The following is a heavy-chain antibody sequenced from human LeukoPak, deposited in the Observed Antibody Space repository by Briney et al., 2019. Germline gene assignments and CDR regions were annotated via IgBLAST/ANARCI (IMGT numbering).Heavy chain of an antibody. J-gene: IGHJ6*02. Sequence: SSETLSLTCAVYGGSFSGYYWSWIRQPPGRGLEWIGEINHSGSTNYNPSLKSRVTISVDTSKNQFSLKLSSVTAADTAVYYCARGTYYDFWSGFDYYGMDVWGQGTTVTVSS. CDR3: ARGTYYDFWSGFDYYGMDV. D-gene: IGHD3-3*01. V-gene: IGHV4-34*01. CDR2: INHSGST. CDR1: GGSFSGYY.